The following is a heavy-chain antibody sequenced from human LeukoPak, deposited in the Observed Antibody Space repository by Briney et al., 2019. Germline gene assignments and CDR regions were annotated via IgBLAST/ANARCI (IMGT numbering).Heavy chain of an antibody. CDR3: ARDHGYAFDY. V-gene: IGHV3-48*02. D-gene: IGHD5-12*01. J-gene: IGHJ4*02. CDR2: INSISGEI. CDR1: GXTFSTYE. Sequence: GSLRLSCEASGXTFSTYEMNWVRQAPGKELEWVAYINSISGEIWYADSVKGPFIISRDDAENSLYLQMNSLRDEDTAVYYCARDHGYAFDYWGQGTLVTVSS.